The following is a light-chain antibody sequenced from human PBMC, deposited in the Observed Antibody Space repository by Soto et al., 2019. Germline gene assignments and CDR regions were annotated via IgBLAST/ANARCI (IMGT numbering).Light chain of an antibody. CDR3: QQRNVWPPVT. V-gene: IGKV3-11*01. CDR1: PSVTNF. J-gene: IGKJ5*01. CDR2: GAF. Sequence: ENVLTQSPATLSFSPGERATLSCRASPSVTNFLAWYQQKPGQAPRLIIYGAFNRATGIPARFSGSGSGTDFTPTISSLEPEDSAVYYCQQRNVWPPVTCGQGTRLDIK.